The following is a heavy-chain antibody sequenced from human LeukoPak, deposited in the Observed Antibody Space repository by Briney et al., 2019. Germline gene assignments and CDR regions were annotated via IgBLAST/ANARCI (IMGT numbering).Heavy chain of an antibody. J-gene: IGHJ3*02. CDR2: ISAYNGNT. V-gene: IGHV1-18*01. CDR3: ARDRSFVVVPATGGAFDI. CDR1: GYTFTSYG. Sequence: GASVKVSCKASGYTFTSYGISWVRQAPGQGLEWVGWISAYNGNTNYAQKLQGRVTMTTDTSTSTAYMELRSLRSDDTAVYYCARDRSFVVVPATGGAFDIWGQGTMVTVSS. D-gene: IGHD2-2*01.